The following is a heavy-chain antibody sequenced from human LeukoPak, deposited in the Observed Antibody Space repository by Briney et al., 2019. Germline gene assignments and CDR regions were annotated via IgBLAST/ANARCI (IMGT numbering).Heavy chain of an antibody. V-gene: IGHV3-66*01. J-gene: IGHJ4*02. D-gene: IGHD1-14*01. Sequence: PGGSLRLSCAASGFTFSNFWMHWVRQAPGKGLEWVSILYSGGSTYYTDSVKGRFTISRDNSKNTVYLEMSSLRAEDTAVYYCARGSPGTTRYFDYWGQGTLVTVSS. CDR3: ARGSPGTTRYFDY. CDR1: GFTFSNFW. CDR2: LYSGGST.